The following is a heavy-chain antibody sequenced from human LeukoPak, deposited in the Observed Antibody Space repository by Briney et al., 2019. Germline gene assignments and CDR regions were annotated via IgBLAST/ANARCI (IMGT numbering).Heavy chain of an antibody. V-gene: IGHV4-59*01. CDR2: IYYTGST. CDR1: GDSISTYC. J-gene: IGHJ5*02. CDR3: ARDSSSPPEGWLDP. D-gene: IGHD6-6*01. Sequence: PSETLSLTCSVSGDSISTYCWNWIRQPPGKGLEWIGYIYYTGSTNYNPSLKSRVTISVDTSKNQFSLTLRSATAADTAVYYCARDSSSPPEGWLDPWGQGTLVTVSS.